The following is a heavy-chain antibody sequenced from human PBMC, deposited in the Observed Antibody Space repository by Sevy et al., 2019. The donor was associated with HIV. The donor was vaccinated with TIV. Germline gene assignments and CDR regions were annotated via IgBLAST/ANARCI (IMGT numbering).Heavy chain of an antibody. CDR1: GYTFTSYD. J-gene: IGHJ3*02. D-gene: IGHD2-2*01. CDR2: MNPNSGNT. CDR3: AKDTCSSTSCYYQDAFDI. Sequence: ASVKVSCKASGYTFTSYDINWVRQATGQGLEWMGWMNPNSGNTGYAQKFQGRVTMTRNTSISTAYMELSSLRSEDTAVYYCAKDTCSSTSCYYQDAFDIWGQGTMVTVSS. V-gene: IGHV1-8*01.